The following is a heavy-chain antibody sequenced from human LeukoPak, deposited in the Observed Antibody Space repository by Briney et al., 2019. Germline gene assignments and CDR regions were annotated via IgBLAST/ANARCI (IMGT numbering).Heavy chain of an antibody. V-gene: IGHV3-30*18. D-gene: IGHD4-17*01. Sequence: GGSLRLSCAASGFAFSSYGMHWVRQAPGKGLEWVAVISYDGSHKYYADSVKGRFSISRDNSKNTLYLQMNSLRADDTAVYYCAKGARGDTVTSIVGLNWFDPWGQGTLVTVSS. CDR3: AKGARGDTVTSIVGLNWFDP. CDR2: ISYDGSHK. CDR1: GFAFSSYG. J-gene: IGHJ5*02.